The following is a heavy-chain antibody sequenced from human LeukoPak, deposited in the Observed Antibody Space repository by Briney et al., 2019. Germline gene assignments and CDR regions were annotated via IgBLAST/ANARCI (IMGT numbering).Heavy chain of an antibody. CDR2: IYYSGST. D-gene: IGHD4-17*01. J-gene: IGHJ5*02. V-gene: IGHV4-39*01. CDR1: GGSISSSSYY. Sequence: ASETLSLTCTVSGGSISSSSYYWGWIRQPPGKGLEWIGSIYYSGSTYYNPSLKSRVTISVDTSKNQFSLKLSSVTAADTAVYYCARHRRTTVTGNWFDPWGQGTLVTVSS. CDR3: ARHRRTTVTGNWFDP.